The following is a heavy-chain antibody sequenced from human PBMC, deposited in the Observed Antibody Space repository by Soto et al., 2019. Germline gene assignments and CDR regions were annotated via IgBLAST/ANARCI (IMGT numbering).Heavy chain of an antibody. CDR1: GGSISSSNW. CDR3: ARAEPTYYDFWSGYYNSPYYYGMDV. J-gene: IGHJ6*02. V-gene: IGHV4-4*02. Sequence: KTSETLSLTCAVSGGSISSSNWWSWVRQPPGKGLEWIGEIYHSGSTNYNPSLKSRVTISVDKSKNQFSLKLSSVTAADTAVYYCARAEPTYYDFWSGYYNSPYYYGMDVWGQGTTVTVSS. CDR2: IYHSGST. D-gene: IGHD3-3*01.